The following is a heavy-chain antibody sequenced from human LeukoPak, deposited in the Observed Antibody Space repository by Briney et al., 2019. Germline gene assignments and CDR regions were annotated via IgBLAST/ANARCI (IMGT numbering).Heavy chain of an antibody. Sequence: SETLSLTCTVSGDSISSFYWSWIRQPAGKGLEWIGRIYTNWSTNYNPSLKSRVTISVDTSKNQFSLNLSSVTAADTAVYYCARTTEDCSSTSCYQYWFDPWGQGTLVSVCS. V-gene: IGHV4-4*07. D-gene: IGHD2-2*01. CDR3: ARTTEDCSSTSCYQYWFDP. J-gene: IGHJ5*02. CDR1: GDSISSFY. CDR2: IYTNWST.